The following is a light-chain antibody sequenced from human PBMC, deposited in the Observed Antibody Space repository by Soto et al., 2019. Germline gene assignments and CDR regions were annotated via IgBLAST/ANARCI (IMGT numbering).Light chain of an antibody. CDR2: DVS. CDR1: SSDVGGYNY. Sequence: QSVLTQPASVSGSPGQSITISCTGTSSDVGGYNYVSWYQQHPGKAPKLMIYDVSIRPSGVSNRFSGSKSGNTASLTIPGLQAEDEADYYCSSYTSSSTLDVFGTGTKVTVL. CDR3: SSYTSSSTLDV. J-gene: IGLJ1*01. V-gene: IGLV2-14*01.